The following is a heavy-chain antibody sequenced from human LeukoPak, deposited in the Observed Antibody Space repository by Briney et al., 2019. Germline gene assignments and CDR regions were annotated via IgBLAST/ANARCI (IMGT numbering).Heavy chain of an antibody. CDR1: DDSFSSHY. CDR3: ARVLVTVTKGFDI. D-gene: IGHD4-17*01. CDR2: ISYIGST. Sequence: PSDTLSLTCAVSDDSFSSHYWTWIRQPPGKGLEWIGYISYIGSTNYNPSLKSRVTISIDTSKNEFSLKLTSVTAADTAVYYCARVLVTVTKGFDIWGQGTMVTVSS. V-gene: IGHV4-59*11. J-gene: IGHJ3*02.